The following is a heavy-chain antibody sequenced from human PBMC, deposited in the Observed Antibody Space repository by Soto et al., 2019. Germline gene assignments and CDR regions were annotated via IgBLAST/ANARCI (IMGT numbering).Heavy chain of an antibody. CDR2: IYSGGTT. Sequence: EVQLVESGGGLIQPGGSLRLSCAASGFTVSSNYMSWVRQAPGKGLEWVSVIYSGGTTYYADSVKGRFTISRDHSKSTLYLQMNSQRAKDTAVYYCARDLRTLYGMDVWGQGTTVTVSS. CDR1: GFTVSSNY. CDR3: ARDLRTLYGMDV. J-gene: IGHJ6*02. V-gene: IGHV3-53*01.